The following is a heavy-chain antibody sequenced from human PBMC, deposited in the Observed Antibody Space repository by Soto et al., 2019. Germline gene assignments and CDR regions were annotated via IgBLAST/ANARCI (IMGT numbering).Heavy chain of an antibody. D-gene: IGHD6-13*01. CDR3: ARYSREAVAGYTIDN. J-gene: IGHJ4*02. CDR2: VYNSGST. Sequence: AETLSLTCTVSGGSITSNYSTWIRQPPEKGLEWIGHVYNSGSTNYNPSLKSRVTISEDTSKSQFSLKVSCMTAADTAVYYCARYSREAVAGYTIDNWGQGILVTVSS. CDR1: GGSITSNY. V-gene: IGHV4-59*01.